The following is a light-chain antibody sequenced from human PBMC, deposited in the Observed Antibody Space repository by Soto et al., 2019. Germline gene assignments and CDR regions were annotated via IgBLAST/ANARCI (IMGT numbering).Light chain of an antibody. CDR2: DTS. V-gene: IGKV3-11*01. CDR1: QSVSFY. J-gene: IGKJ4*01. CDR3: QQRNDWAPAT. Sequence: VLTQSPATLSLSPGERATLSCRASQSVSFYLAWYQQKPGQAPRLLIYDTSKRAPGIPARFSGSGSGTDFTLISTSVAPQDFAVYYLQQRNDWAPATFGGGTKVEIK.